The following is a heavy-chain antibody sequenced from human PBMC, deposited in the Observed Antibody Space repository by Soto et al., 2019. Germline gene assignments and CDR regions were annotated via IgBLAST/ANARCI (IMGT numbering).Heavy chain of an antibody. J-gene: IGHJ4*02. CDR1: GFTFSSYG. D-gene: IGHD6-19*01. V-gene: IGHV3-30*18. CDR3: AKSISAVACIEVVFDY. CDR2: ISYDGSNK. Sequence: QVQLVESGGGVVQPGRSLRLSCAASGFTFSSYGMHWVRQAPGKGLEWVAVISYDGSNKYYADSVKGRFTISRDNSKNTLYLQMNSLRAEDTAVYYCAKSISAVACIEVVFDYWGQGTLVTVSS.